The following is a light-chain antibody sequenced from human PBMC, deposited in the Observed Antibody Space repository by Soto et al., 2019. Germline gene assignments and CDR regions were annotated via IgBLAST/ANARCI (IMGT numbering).Light chain of an antibody. Sequence: EIVLTQSPGTLSLSTGERATLSCRASQSVRNSYIAWYQQKPGQAPRLLIYGGSSRATGIPDRFSGSGSGTDFTLTISRLEPEDFAVYYCQQFGSSPITFGQGTRLEIK. CDR3: QQFGSSPIT. CDR1: QSVRNSY. CDR2: GGS. J-gene: IGKJ5*01. V-gene: IGKV3-20*01.